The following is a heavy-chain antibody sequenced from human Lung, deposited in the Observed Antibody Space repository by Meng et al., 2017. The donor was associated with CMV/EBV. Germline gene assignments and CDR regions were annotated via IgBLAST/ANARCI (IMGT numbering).Heavy chain of an antibody. CDR2: ISSSSTYI. D-gene: IGHD1-1*01. Sequence: ESXKISXAASGFNFRTYSMNWVRQAPGKGLEWVSSISSSSTYIYYADSVKGRFTISRDNAKNSLYLQMNSLRAEDTAVYYCAKNYNPNPLYYYGLAVWGRGTTVTVSS. J-gene: IGHJ6*02. CDR3: AKNYNPNPLYYYGLAV. V-gene: IGHV3-21*01. CDR1: GFNFRTYS.